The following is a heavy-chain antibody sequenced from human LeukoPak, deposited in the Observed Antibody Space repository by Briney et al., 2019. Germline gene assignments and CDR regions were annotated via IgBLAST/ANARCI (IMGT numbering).Heavy chain of an antibody. J-gene: IGHJ4*02. D-gene: IGHD4-17*01. CDR2: ISGSGGST. CDR3: AKGIAMTTVTTWFDY. CDR1: GFTFSSYA. Sequence: PGGSLRLSCAASGFTFSSYAMSWVRQAPGKGLEWVSAISGSGGSTYYADSVKGRFTISRDNSKNTLYLQMNSLRAEDTAVYYCAKGIAMTTVTTWFDYWGQGTLVTVSS. V-gene: IGHV3-23*01.